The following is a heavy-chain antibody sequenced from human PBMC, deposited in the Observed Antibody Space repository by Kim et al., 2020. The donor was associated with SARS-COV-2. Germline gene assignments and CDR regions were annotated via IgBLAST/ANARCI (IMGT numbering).Heavy chain of an antibody. V-gene: IGHV3-33*05. Sequence: GGSLRLSCPASGFTFSTYGMHWVRQAPGKGLEWVAVISYDGSNKYYADSVKGRFTISRDNSKNTLYLQMNSLRAEDMAVYYCASPAYYYGSGSYREVFDYWGQGTLVTVSS. D-gene: IGHD3-10*01. J-gene: IGHJ4*02. CDR1: GFTFSTYG. CDR2: ISYDGSNK. CDR3: ASPAYYYGSGSYREVFDY.